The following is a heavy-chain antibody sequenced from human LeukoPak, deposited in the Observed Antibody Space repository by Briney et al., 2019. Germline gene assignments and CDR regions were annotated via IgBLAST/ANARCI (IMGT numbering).Heavy chain of an antibody. CDR3: ARHSIGSSGWYSWFDP. J-gene: IGHJ5*02. D-gene: IGHD6-19*01. CDR2: IYYSGST. V-gene: IGHV4-61*05. Sequence: SETLSLTCTVSGGSISSSSYYWGWIRQPPGKGLEWIGYIYYSGSTNYNPSLKSRVTISVDTSKNQFSLKLSSVTAADTAVYYCARHSIGSSGWYSWFDPWGQGTLVTVSS. CDR1: GGSISSSSYY.